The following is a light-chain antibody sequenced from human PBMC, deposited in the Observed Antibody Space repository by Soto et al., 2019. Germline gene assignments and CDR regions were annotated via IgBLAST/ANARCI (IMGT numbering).Light chain of an antibody. CDR2: AAS. CDR3: QQYYSYPRT. CDR1: QGISSY. V-gene: IGKV1-8*01. Sequence: AIRMTQSPSSLSASTGDRVTITCRASQGISSYLAWYQQKPGKAPKLLIYAASTLQSGVPSRFSGSGSGTDFNLTISCLQSEDFATYYCQQYYSYPRTFGQGTKLEIK. J-gene: IGKJ2*01.